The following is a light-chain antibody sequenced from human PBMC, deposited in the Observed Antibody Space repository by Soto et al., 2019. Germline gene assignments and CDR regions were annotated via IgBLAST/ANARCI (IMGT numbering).Light chain of an antibody. Sequence: QSALTQPASVSGSPGQSITISCAGTSSDIGGFNFVSWFQQLPGNAPKLLIYEVINRPSGVSNRFSGSKSGNTASLTISGLQAEDEADYYCNSYTSSRILSYVFGTGTKLTVL. J-gene: IGLJ1*01. CDR1: SSDIGGFNF. CDR2: EVI. CDR3: NSYTSSRILSYV. V-gene: IGLV2-14*01.